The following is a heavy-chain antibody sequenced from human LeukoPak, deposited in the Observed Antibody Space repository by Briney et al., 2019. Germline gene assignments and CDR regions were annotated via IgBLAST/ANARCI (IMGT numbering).Heavy chain of an antibody. Sequence: PSETLSLTCTVSDGSISNSSFYWGWIRQPPGKGLEWIGNIYYSGNTYYNSSLKSRVTISVDTSKNQFSLKLSSVTAADTAVYYCARLGVVVVPAAQAGFDPWGQGTLVTVSS. CDR1: DGSISNSSFY. CDR3: ARLGVVVVPAAQAGFDP. D-gene: IGHD2-2*01. V-gene: IGHV4-39*01. J-gene: IGHJ5*02. CDR2: IYYSGNT.